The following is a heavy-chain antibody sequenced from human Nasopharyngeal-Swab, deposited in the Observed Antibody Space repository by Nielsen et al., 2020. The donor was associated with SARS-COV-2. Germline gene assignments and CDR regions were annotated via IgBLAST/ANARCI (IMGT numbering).Heavy chain of an antibody. V-gene: IGHV1-18*01. D-gene: IGHD6-13*01. CDR1: GYTFTSYD. J-gene: IGHJ6*02. Sequence: ASVKVSCKASGYTFTSYDINWVRQATGQGLEWMGWISAYNGNTNYAQKLQGRVTMTTDTSTSTAYMELRSLRSDDTAVYYCARESGNSWPEQQYYYYYGMDVWGQGTTVTVSS. CDR2: ISAYNGNT. CDR3: ARESGNSWPEQQYYYYYGMDV.